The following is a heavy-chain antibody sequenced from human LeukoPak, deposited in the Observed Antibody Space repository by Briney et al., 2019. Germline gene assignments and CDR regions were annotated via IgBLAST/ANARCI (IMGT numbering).Heavy chain of an antibody. J-gene: IGHJ4*02. V-gene: IGHV4-4*02. D-gene: IGHD1-26*01. CDR3: AAPTGSGSYGTFDY. Sequence: SGTLSLTCAVSGGSISSSNWWSWVRQPPGKGLEWIGEIYHSGSTNYNPSLKSRVTISVDTSKNQFSLKLSSVTAADTAVYYCAAPTGSGSYGTFDYWGQGTLVTVSS. CDR2: IYHSGST. CDR1: GGSISSSNW.